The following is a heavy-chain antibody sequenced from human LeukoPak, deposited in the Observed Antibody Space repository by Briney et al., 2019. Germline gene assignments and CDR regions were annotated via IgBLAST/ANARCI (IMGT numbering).Heavy chain of an antibody. D-gene: IGHD3-22*01. CDR2: INWNGGST. J-gene: IGHJ3*02. Sequence: PGGSLRLSCAASGFTFSNYALHWVHQAPGKGLEWVSGINWNGGSTGYADSVKGRFTISRDNAKNSLYLQMNSLRAEDTALYYCAGTYYYDKGAFDIWGQGTMVTVSS. CDR1: GFTFSNYA. CDR3: AGTYYYDKGAFDI. V-gene: IGHV3-20*04.